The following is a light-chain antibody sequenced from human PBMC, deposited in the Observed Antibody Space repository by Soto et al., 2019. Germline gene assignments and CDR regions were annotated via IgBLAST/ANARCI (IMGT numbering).Light chain of an antibody. CDR2: AAS. Sequence: DLQMTQSPSSLSASVGDRVTITCRASQSISSYLNWYQQKPGKAPNLLIYAASSLQSGVPSRFSGSGSGTDFTLTISSLQPEDFATYYCQQSYSTPLYTFGQGTKLEMK. CDR1: QSISSY. CDR3: QQSYSTPLYT. V-gene: IGKV1-39*01. J-gene: IGKJ2*01.